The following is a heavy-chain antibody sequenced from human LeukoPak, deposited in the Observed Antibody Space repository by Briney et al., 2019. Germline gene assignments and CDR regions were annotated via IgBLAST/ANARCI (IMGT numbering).Heavy chain of an antibody. J-gene: IGHJ6*03. Sequence: ASVKVSCKASGYTFTSYGISWVRQAPGQGLEWMGWISAYNGNTNYAQKLQGRVTMTTDTSTSTAYMELRSLRSDDTAVYYCARQYCSSTSCYRDYYYYYMDVWGKGTTVTVSS. CDR3: ARQYCSSTSCYRDYYYYYMDV. CDR2: ISAYNGNT. V-gene: IGHV1-18*01. CDR1: GYTFTSYG. D-gene: IGHD2-2*02.